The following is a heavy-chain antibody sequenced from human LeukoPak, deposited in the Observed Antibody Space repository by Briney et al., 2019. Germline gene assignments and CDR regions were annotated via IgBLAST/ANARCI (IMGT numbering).Heavy chain of an antibody. J-gene: IGHJ4*02. V-gene: IGHV3-7*03. CDR2: IKRDGSEK. CDR3: ARLGPASSGWPESFDY. Sequence: GGSLRLSCAASGFTFSSYTMSWVRQAPGKGLEWVANIKRDGSEKYYVDSVKGRFTISRDNAKNSLDLQMNSLRVEDTAVYYCARLGPASSGWPESFDYWGQGTLVTVSS. D-gene: IGHD6-19*01. CDR1: GFTFSSYT.